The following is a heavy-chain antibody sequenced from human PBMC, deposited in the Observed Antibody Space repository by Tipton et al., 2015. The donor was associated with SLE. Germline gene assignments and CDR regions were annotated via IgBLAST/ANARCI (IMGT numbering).Heavy chain of an antibody. CDR3: ARDGIAHFDY. CDR1: GFTFDDYA. CDR2: ISWNSDSI. J-gene: IGHJ4*02. Sequence: SLRLSCAASGFTFDDYAMHWVRQAPGKGLEWVSGISWNSDSIGYGDSVKGRFTISRDNAKNSLYLQMNSLKPEDTALYYCARDGIAHFDYRGQGTLVTVSS. V-gene: IGHV3-9*01.